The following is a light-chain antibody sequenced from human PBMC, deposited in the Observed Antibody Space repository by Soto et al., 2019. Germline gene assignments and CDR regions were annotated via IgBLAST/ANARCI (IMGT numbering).Light chain of an antibody. V-gene: IGLV2-14*03. CDR3: SSYTSSGTWV. Sequence: QSALTQPASVSGSPGQSITISCTGTSSDVGAYNHVSWYQQHPGKVPKVMIYEVNNRPSGVSNRFSASKSGNTASLTISGLQAEDEAAYYCSSYTSSGTWVFGGGTKLT. J-gene: IGLJ3*02. CDR2: EVN. CDR1: SSDVGAYNH.